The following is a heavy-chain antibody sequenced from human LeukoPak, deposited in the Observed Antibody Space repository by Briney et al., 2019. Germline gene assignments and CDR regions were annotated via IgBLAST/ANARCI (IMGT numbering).Heavy chain of an antibody. Sequence: ASVKVSCKASGYTFTGYYMHWVRQAPGQGLEWMGWINPNSGGTNYAQKLQGRVTMTTDTSTSTAYMELRSLRSDDTAVYYCARLSHRRGYSSGWYPGDYWGQGTLVTVSS. CDR1: GYTFTGYY. CDR3: ARLSHRRGYSSGWYPGDY. D-gene: IGHD6-19*01. CDR2: INPNSGGT. J-gene: IGHJ4*02. V-gene: IGHV1-2*02.